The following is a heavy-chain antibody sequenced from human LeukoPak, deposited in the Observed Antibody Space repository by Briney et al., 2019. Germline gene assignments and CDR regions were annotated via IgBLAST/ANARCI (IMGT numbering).Heavy chain of an antibody. Sequence: SETLSLTCTVSGGSISSYYWSWIRQPPGKGLEWIGYIYYSGSTNYNPSLKSRVTISVDTSKNQFSLKLSSVTAADTAVYYCASGGLRVFGDYWGQGTLVTVSS. CDR2: IYYSGST. D-gene: IGHD3-3*01. J-gene: IGHJ4*02. CDR1: GGSISSYY. CDR3: ASGGLRVFGDY. V-gene: IGHV4-59*08.